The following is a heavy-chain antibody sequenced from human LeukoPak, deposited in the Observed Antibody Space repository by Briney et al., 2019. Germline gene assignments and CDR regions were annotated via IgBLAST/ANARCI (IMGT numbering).Heavy chain of an antibody. Sequence: GGSLRLSCAASGFTFSSYSMNWVRQAPGKGLEWVPSISSSSSYIYYADSVKGRFTISRDNAKNSLYLQMNSLRAEDTAVYYCARGLGYCTNGVCYNWFDPWGQGTLVTVSS. J-gene: IGHJ5*02. CDR1: GFTFSSYS. D-gene: IGHD2-8*01. CDR3: ARGLGYCTNGVCYNWFDP. V-gene: IGHV3-21*01. CDR2: ISSSSSYI.